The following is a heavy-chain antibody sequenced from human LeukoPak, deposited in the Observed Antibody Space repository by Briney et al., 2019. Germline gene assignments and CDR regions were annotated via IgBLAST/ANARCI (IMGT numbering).Heavy chain of an antibody. D-gene: IGHD3-16*01. Sequence: GGSLRLSCVASGFSFSKFWMSWVRQAPGKGLEWVANIKDDGREKYYVDPVKGRFTISRDNAKNSLYLQMTSLRVEDTAVYYCERADRFYWGQGSLVTVSS. CDR3: ERADRFY. CDR2: IKDDGREK. CDR1: GFSFSKFW. J-gene: IGHJ4*02. V-gene: IGHV3-7*01.